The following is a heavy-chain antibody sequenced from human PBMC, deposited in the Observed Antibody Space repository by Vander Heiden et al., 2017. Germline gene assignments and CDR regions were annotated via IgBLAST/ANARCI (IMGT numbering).Heavy chain of an antibody. D-gene: IGHD1-1*01. Sequence: EVQLVESGGGLVQPGGSLRLSCAASGFTFSSYWMYWVRQGPGKGLVWVSRISSDGSTINYADSVKGRCTISRDNAKNTLYLQMNSLRAEDTAVYYCTRSGGTARFDYWGQGILVTVSP. J-gene: IGHJ4*02. V-gene: IGHV3-74*01. CDR2: ISSDGSTI. CDR1: GFTFSSYW. CDR3: TRSGGTARFDY.